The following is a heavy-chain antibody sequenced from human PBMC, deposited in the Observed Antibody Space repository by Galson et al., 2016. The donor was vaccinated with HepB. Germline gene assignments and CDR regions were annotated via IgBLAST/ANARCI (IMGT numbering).Heavy chain of an antibody. CDR1: GYSLNELS. V-gene: IGHV1-24*01. J-gene: IGHJ1*01. Sequence: SVKVSCKVSGYSLNELSIHWVRQSPGKGLEWMGGFEEGETVYAQNFQGRVTMTGDTAAETAYLELSSLKAEDTAIYFCATFPWAHQWDAYYFPFWGQGTLVTVSS. CDR3: ATFPWAHQWDAYYFPF. D-gene: IGHD2/OR15-2a*01. CDR2: FEEGET.